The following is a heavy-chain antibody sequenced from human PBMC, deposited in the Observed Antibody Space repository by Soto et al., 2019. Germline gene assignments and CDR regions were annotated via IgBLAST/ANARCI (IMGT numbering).Heavy chain of an antibody. CDR2: IYYSGST. CDR3: ARHTLPDILTGYYMWYYYYGMDV. CDR1: GGSVSSGSYY. V-gene: IGHV4-61*01. Sequence: SETLSLTCTVSGGSVSSGSYYWSWIRQPPGKGLEWIGYIYYSGSTNYNPSLKSRVTISVDTSKNQFSLKLSSVTAADTAVYYCARHTLPDILTGYYMWYYYYGMDVWDQGTTVTVSS. J-gene: IGHJ6*02. D-gene: IGHD3-9*01.